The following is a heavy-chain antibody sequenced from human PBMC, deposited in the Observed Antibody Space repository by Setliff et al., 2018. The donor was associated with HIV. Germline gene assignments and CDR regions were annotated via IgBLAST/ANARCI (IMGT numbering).Heavy chain of an antibody. D-gene: IGHD6-6*01. CDR3: ARDPAPSSSASYFQH. Sequence: ASVKVSCKTSGYTFTSYYIHWVRQAPGQGLEWMGRIDPSGGSTTYAQKFQGRVIMTRVTSTSTVYMELYSLRSEDTAIYYCARDPAPSSSASYFQHWGQGTPVTVSS. CDR1: GYTFTSYY. V-gene: IGHV1-46*01. J-gene: IGHJ1*01. CDR2: IDPSGGST.